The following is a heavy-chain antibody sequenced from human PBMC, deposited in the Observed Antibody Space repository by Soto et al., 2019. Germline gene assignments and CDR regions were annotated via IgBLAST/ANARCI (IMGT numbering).Heavy chain of an antibody. Sequence: EASVKVSCKASGGTFSSYAISWVRQAPGQGLEWMGGTFPMFGKANYAQKFQGRVTISADKSTSTAYMELSSLRSEDTAVYYCATVDISTWIDGMDVWGQGTTVTVSS. D-gene: IGHD2-2*01. CDR1: GGTFSSYA. CDR3: ATVDISTWIDGMDV. CDR2: TFPMFGKA. J-gene: IGHJ6*02. V-gene: IGHV1-69*06.